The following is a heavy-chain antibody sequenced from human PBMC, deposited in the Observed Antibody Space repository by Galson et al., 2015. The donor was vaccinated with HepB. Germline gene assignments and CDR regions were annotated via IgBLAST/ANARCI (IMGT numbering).Heavy chain of an antibody. J-gene: IGHJ5*02. V-gene: IGHV3-49*03. CDR2: IKSKGYGGTT. CDR1: GFTFGDYA. Sequence: SLRLSCAASGFTFGDYAMSWFRQAPGKGLEWVGSIKSKGYGGTTEYAASVKDRFSISRDDSKSIAYLQMNSLKAEDTAVYYCTRDEYGSGSPFDPWGQGTLVTVSS. D-gene: IGHD3-10*01. CDR3: TRDEYGSGSPFDP.